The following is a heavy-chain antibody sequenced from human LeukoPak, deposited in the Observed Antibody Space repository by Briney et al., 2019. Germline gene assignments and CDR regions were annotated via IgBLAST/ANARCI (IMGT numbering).Heavy chain of an antibody. D-gene: IGHD1-26*01. Sequence: GGSLRLSCAASGFSFSDYSMTWVRQAPGKGLEWISHISGSSSIIYCADSVEGRFTISRDNARDSLYLQMNSLRAEDTAYYYCARWAQERHFDYWGQGTLVTVSS. V-gene: IGHV3-48*01. CDR1: GFSFSDYS. J-gene: IGHJ4*02. CDR3: ARWAQERHFDY. CDR2: ISGSSSII.